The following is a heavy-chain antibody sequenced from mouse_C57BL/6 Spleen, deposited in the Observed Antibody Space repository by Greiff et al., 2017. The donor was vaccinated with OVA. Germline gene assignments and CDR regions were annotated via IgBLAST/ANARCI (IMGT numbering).Heavy chain of an antibody. D-gene: IGHD2-4*01. V-gene: IGHV1-47*01. J-gene: IGHJ3*01. Sequence: QVQLKQSGAELVKPGASVKMSCKASGYTFTTYPIEWMKQNHGKSLEWIGNFHPYNDDTKYNEKFKGKATLTVEKPSSTVYLELSRLTSDDSAVYYCARGDYDYDVFAYWGQGTLVTVSA. CDR1: GYTFTTYP. CDR3: ARGDYDYDVFAY. CDR2: FHPYNDDT.